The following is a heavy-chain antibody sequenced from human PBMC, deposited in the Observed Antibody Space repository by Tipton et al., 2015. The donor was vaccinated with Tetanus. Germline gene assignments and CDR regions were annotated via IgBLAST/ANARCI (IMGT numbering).Heavy chain of an antibody. Sequence: TLSLTCIVSGGSMSSSGHYWAWIRQTPGKGLEWIGYIDYNGSTKYNPSLRSRVTLSLDTSKNQISMRLTSVTAADTAVYYCAREDYFDISAFDIWGQGTMVTVSS. V-gene: IGHV4-61*08. J-gene: IGHJ3*02. D-gene: IGHD2/OR15-2a*01. CDR3: AREDYFDISAFDI. CDR1: GGSMSSSGHY. CDR2: IDYNGST.